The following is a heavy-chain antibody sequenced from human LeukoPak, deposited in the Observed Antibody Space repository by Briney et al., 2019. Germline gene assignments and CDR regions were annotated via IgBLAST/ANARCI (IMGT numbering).Heavy chain of an antibody. J-gene: IGHJ3*02. CDR3: ARVGGMTTVNNAAFDI. V-gene: IGHV4-59*01. D-gene: IGHD4-11*01. CDR1: GVSINSDY. CDR2: MYHYGGT. Sequence: SETLSLTCSVSGVSINSDYWNWIRQPPGKGLEWIGYMYHYGGTNYNPSLKSRVTISIDKPKKQFSLKLISVTAADTAIYYCARVGGMTTVNNAAFDIWGQGTMVTVSS.